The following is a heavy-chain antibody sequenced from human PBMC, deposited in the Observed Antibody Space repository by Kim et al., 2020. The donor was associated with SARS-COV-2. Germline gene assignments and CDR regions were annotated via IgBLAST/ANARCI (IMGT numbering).Heavy chain of an antibody. CDR3: AGDMGYYDFWSGYKNSNWFDP. D-gene: IGHD3-3*01. Sequence: SETLSLTCTVSGGSVSSGSYYWSWIRQPPGKGLEWIGYIYYSGSTNYNPSLKSRVTISVYTSKNQFSLKLSSVTAADTAVYYCAGDMGYYDFWSGYKNSNWFDPWGQGTLVTVSS. J-gene: IGHJ5*02. V-gene: IGHV4-61*01. CDR2: IYYSGST. CDR1: GGSVSSGSYY.